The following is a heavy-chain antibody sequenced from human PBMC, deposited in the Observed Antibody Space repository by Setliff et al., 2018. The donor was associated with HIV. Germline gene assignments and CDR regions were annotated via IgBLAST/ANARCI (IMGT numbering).Heavy chain of an antibody. Sequence: ASVKVSCKASGYTFTEYYIHWVRQAPGHGLEWMGWIYPNTGGTNYAQKFQGRVTMTRDTSISTAYMELSRLRSDDTALYYCARSTTADWGQGTMVTVSS. J-gene: IGHJ4*02. CDR3: ARSTTAD. CDR2: IYPNTGGT. CDR1: GYTFTEYY. D-gene: IGHD4-17*01. V-gene: IGHV1-2*02.